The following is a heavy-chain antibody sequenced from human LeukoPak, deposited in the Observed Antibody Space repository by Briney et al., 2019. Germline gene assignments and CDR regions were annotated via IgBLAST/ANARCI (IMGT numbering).Heavy chain of an antibody. D-gene: IGHD2-2*01. V-gene: IGHV3-7*01. J-gene: IGHJ3*02. Sequence: GGSLRLSCAASGFTFSSYWMSWVRQAPGKGLEWVANIKQDGSEKYYVDSVKGRFTISRDNARNSLYLQMNSLRAEDTAVYYCARRVPAADDAFDIWGQGTMVTVSS. CDR2: IKQDGSEK. CDR3: ARRVPAADDAFDI. CDR1: GFTFSSYW.